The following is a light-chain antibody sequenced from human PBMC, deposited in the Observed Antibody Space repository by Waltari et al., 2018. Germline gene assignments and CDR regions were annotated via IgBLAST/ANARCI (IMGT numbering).Light chain of an antibody. J-gene: IGKJ2*03. CDR2: GGS. CDR3: MQHKALPYS. CDR1: QSLLHTDGYTY. V-gene: IGKV2-40*01. Sequence: DIVMTQTPLSLPVTPGEPASISCRSSQSLLHTDGYTYLDWYLQKPGQSPQLLIYGGSNRASGVPDRLSGSGSGTDFTLKISKVEAEDVGVYYCMQHKALPYSFGQGTKVEIK.